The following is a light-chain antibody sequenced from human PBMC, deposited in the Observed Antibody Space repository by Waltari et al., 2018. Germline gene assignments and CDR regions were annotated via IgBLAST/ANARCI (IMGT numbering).Light chain of an antibody. CDR3: QQSYTTPRT. CDR1: QSIGTY. V-gene: IGKV1-39*01. CDR2: AAS. Sequence: DIQMPQSPSSLSASVGDRVTITCRASQSIGTYLKWSQHKPGRAPELLIYAASTLQGGVPSRFSGSGSETHFTLAISSLQREDFATYYWQQSYTTPRTFGQGTKGEI. J-gene: IGKJ1*01.